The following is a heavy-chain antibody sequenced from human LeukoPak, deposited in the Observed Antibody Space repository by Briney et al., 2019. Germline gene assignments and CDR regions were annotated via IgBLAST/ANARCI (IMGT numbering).Heavy chain of an antibody. Sequence: SETLSLTCTVSGGSISSYYWSWIRQPPGKGLEWIGYIYYSGSTNYNPSLKSRVTISVDTSKNQFSLKLSSVTAADTAVYYCARSQYSSSLHGMDVWGQGTTDTVSS. V-gene: IGHV4-59*01. CDR1: GGSISSYY. D-gene: IGHD6-13*01. J-gene: IGHJ6*02. CDR2: IYYSGST. CDR3: ARSQYSSSLHGMDV.